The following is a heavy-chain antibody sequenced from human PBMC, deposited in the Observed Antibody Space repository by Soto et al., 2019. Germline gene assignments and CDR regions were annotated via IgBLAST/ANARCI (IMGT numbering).Heavy chain of an antibody. D-gene: IGHD3-16*02. CDR3: ARDLRASMIMFGGLIVRGMDV. Sequence: QVQLVESGGGVVQPGRSLRLSCAASGFAFSAQAMHWVRQAPGKGLEWVAVISYDGSSKYFADSVKGRFTISRDNSKNGLYLQMSSRRAEDTAVYYCARDLRASMIMFGGLIVRGMDVWGQGTTVTVSS. J-gene: IGHJ6*02. CDR1: GFAFSAQA. CDR2: ISYDGSSK. V-gene: IGHV3-30-3*01.